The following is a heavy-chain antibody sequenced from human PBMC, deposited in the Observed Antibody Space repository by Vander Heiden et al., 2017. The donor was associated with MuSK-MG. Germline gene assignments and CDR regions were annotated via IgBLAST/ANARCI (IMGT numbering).Heavy chain of an antibody. D-gene: IGHD6-13*01. CDR3: ASRGIAAAGGYYYYYYMDV. Sequence: EVQLLESGGGLVQPGGSLSLSCAASGFTFSSYAMSWVRQAPGKGLEWGSAISGSGGSTYYADSVKGRFTISRDNAKNTLYLQMNSLRAEETAVYYCASRGIAAAGGYYYYYYMDVWGKGTTVTVSS. CDR2: ISGSGGST. J-gene: IGHJ6*03. CDR1: GFTFSSYA. V-gene: IGHV3-23*01.